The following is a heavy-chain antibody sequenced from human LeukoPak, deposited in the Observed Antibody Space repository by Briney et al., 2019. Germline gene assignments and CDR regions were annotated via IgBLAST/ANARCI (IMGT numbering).Heavy chain of an antibody. CDR2: IFADGST. J-gene: IGHJ4*02. V-gene: IGHV4-4*07. Sequence: KPSETLSLTCSVSGDSVSNYYWSWIRQAAGKGPEWIGRIFADGSTDYNPSLKSRATLSLDTSQNEFSLSLTSVTAADTAVYYCARGNFLSGSSGDYWGQGTLVTVSS. D-gene: IGHD6-6*01. CDR1: GDSVSNYY. CDR3: ARGNFLSGSSGDY.